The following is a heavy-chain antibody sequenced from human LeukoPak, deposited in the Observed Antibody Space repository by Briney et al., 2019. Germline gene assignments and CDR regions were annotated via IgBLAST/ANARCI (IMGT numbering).Heavy chain of an antibody. D-gene: IGHD3-22*01. CDR1: GGSFSGYY. V-gene: IGHV4-34*01. Sequence: SETLSLTCAVYGGSFSGYYWSWIRQPPGKGLGWIGEINHSGSTNYNPSLKSRVTISVDTSKNQFSLKLSSVTAADTAVYYCARDNRYDSSGYAFDYWGQGTLVTVSS. CDR2: INHSGST. J-gene: IGHJ4*02. CDR3: ARDNRYDSSGYAFDY.